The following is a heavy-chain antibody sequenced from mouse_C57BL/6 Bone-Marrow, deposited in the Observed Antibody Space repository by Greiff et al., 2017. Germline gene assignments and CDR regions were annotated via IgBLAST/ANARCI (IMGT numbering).Heavy chain of an antibody. CDR3: AIVDYYAMDY. CDR2: IYPGSGNT. D-gene: IGHD1-1*01. J-gene: IGHJ4*01. V-gene: IGHV1-76*01. CDR1: GYTFTDYY. Sequence: LQESGAELVRPGASVKLSCKASGYTFTDYYINWVKQRPGQGLEWIARIYPGSGNTYYNEKFKGKATLTAEKSSSTAYMQLSSLTSEDSAVYFCAIVDYYAMDYWGQGTSVTVSS.